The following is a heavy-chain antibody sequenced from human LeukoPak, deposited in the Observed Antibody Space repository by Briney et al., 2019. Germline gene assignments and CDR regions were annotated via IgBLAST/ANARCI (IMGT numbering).Heavy chain of an antibody. V-gene: IGHV1-18*01. J-gene: IGHJ4*02. CDR2: ISAYNGNT. CDR1: GYTFTSYG. D-gene: IGHD6-6*01. CDR3: ARDLDSSSSGGPDY. Sequence: ASVKVSCKASGYTFTSYGISWVRQAPGQGLEWMGWISAYNGNTNYAQKLQGRVTMTTDTSTSTAYMELRSLRSDDTAVYYCARDLDSSSSGGPDYWGQGTLVTVSS.